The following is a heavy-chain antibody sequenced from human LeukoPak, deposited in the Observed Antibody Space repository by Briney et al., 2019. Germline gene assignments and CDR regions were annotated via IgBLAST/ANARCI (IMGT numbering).Heavy chain of an antibody. V-gene: IGHV1-24*01. CDR3: APGFFYDSETFYWNNWLDP. J-gene: IGHJ5*02. Sequence: GATVKISCKVSGHTLTEVSIHWVRQAPGKGLEWMVGFHPEHGEMIYAQNLRGRVTMTEDTSADIAYLEVTSLRSEDTAIYYCAPGFFYDSETFYWNNWLDPWGQGTLVTVSS. D-gene: IGHD3-22*01. CDR2: FHPEHGEM. CDR1: GHTLTEVS.